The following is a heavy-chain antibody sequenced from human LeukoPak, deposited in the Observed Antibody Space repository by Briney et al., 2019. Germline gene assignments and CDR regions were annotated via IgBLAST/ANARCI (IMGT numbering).Heavy chain of an antibody. CDR2: INPNSGGT. Sequence: ASVKVSCKASGYTFTGYYMHWVRQAPGQGLEWMGRINPNSGGTNYAQKFQGRVTMTRDTSISTAYMGLSRLRSDDTAVYYCATADQNWNYLSDYWGQGTLVTVSS. V-gene: IGHV1-2*06. CDR1: GYTFTGYY. CDR3: ATADQNWNYLSDY. D-gene: IGHD1-7*01. J-gene: IGHJ4*02.